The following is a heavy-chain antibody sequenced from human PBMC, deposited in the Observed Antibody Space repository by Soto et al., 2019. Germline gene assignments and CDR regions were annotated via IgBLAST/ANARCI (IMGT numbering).Heavy chain of an antibody. CDR2: IYYSGST. CDR1: GGSISSYY. D-gene: IGHD2-21*02. J-gene: IGHJ6*03. V-gene: IGHV4-59*01. Sequence: SETLSLTCTVSGGSISSYYWSWIRQPPGKGLEWIGYIYYSGSTNYNPSLKSRVTISVDTSKNQFSLKLSSVTAADTAVYYCARACGDYLILDYYYFMDFWGKGTTVTVSS. CDR3: ARACGDYLILDYYYFMDF.